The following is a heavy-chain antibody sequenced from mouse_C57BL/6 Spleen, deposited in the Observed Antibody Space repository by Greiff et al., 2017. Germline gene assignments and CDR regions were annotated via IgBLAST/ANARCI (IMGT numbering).Heavy chain of an antibody. CDR3: ARGLITTVDPVVYFDY. Sequence: QVQLQQPGAELVMPGASVKLSCKASGYTFTSYWMHWVKQRPGQGLEWIGEIDPSDSYTNYNQKFKGKSTLTVDKSSSTAYMQLSSLTSEDSAVYYCARGLITTVDPVVYFDYWGQGTTLTVSS. V-gene: IGHV1-69*01. J-gene: IGHJ2*01. D-gene: IGHD1-1*01. CDR2: IDPSDSYT. CDR1: GYTFTSYW.